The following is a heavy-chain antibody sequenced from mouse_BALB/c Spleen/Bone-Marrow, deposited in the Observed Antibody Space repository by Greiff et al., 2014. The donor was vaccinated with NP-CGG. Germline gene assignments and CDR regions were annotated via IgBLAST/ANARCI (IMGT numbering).Heavy chain of an antibody. J-gene: IGHJ2*01. CDR3: AIYFYFDY. Sequence: GQLKESGAELVKPGASVRLSCTASGFNIKDTYMHWGKQRPDQGLEWIGRIDPANGNAKHDPKFQGKAAITADTSSNTTYLQLSSLTSEDTAVYYCAIYFYFDYWGQGTTLTVSS. CDR1: GFNIKDTY. CDR2: IDPANGNA. V-gene: IGHV14-3*02. D-gene: IGHD2-3*01.